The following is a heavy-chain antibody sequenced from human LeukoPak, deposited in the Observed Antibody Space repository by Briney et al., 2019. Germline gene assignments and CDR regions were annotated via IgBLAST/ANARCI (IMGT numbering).Heavy chain of an antibody. D-gene: IGHD5-24*01. CDR2: IIPIFGTA. V-gene: IGHV1-69*13. J-gene: IGHJ3*01. Sequence: GASVKVSCKASGGTFSSYAISWVRQAPGQGLEWMGGIIPIFGTANYAQKFQGRVTITADESTSTAYMELSRLRSDDTAVYYCAREMAPARSAFDLWGQGTMVTVSS. CDR1: GGTFSSYA. CDR3: AREMAPARSAFDL.